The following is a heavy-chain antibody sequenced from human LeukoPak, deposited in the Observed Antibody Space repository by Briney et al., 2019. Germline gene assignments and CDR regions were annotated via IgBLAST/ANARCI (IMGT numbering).Heavy chain of an antibody. CDR3: ARRTWGDY. CDR2: IDHDGST. Sequence: SETLSLTCGVNGGSLRGYYWSWIRQPPGKGLEWIGEIDHDGSTNYNPSFKSRVTISVDTSKNQFSLKVTSVTAADTAVYYCARRTWGDYWGPGVLVTVSS. V-gene: IGHV4-34*01. CDR1: GGSLRGYY. J-gene: IGHJ4*02. D-gene: IGHD3-16*01.